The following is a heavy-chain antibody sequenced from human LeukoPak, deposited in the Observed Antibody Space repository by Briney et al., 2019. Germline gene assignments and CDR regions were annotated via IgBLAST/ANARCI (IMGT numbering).Heavy chain of an antibody. J-gene: IGHJ4*02. Sequence: GGSLRLSCAASGFTFSNAWMSWVRQAPGKGLEWVGRIKSKTDGGTTDYAAPVKGRFTISRDDSKNTLYLQMNSLKTEDTAVYYCTTEEGPYDFWSGYRVDYWGQGTLVTVSS. D-gene: IGHD3-3*01. CDR2: IKSKTDGGTT. CDR1: GFTFSNAW. CDR3: TTEEGPYDFWSGYRVDY. V-gene: IGHV3-15*01.